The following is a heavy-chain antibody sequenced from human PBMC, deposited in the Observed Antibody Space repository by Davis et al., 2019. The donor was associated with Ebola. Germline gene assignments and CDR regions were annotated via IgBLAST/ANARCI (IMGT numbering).Heavy chain of an antibody. J-gene: IGHJ3*02. CDR3: AKDFGYSYGSGAFDI. D-gene: IGHD5-18*01. CDR1: GFAFSRYA. Sequence: PGGSLRLSCAASGFAFSRYAMHWVRQAPGKGLEWVAVISYDGNDNYYADFVKGRFTISRDNSKDTLYLQMNSLRGEDTAVYYCAKDFGYSYGSGAFDIWGQGTMVTVSS. V-gene: IGHV3-30*04. CDR2: ISYDGNDN.